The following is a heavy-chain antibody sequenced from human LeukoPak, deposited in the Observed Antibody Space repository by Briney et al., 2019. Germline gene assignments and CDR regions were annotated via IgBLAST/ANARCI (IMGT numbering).Heavy chain of an antibody. CDR2: ISGSGGST. CDR1: GFTFSSYA. Sequence: PGGSLRLSCAASGFTFSSYAMSWVRQAPGKGLEWVSAISGSGGSTYYADSVKGRFTISRDNSKNTLYLQMNSLRAEDTAVYYCARGLGYCSSTSCPVGNWFDPWGQGTLVTVSS. D-gene: IGHD2-2*01. J-gene: IGHJ5*02. CDR3: ARGLGYCSSTSCPVGNWFDP. V-gene: IGHV3-23*01.